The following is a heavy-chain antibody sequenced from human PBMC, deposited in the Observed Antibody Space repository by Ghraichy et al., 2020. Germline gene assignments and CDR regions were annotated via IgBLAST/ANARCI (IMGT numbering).Heavy chain of an antibody. CDR3: AGGGRAVDNF. J-gene: IGHJ4*02. D-gene: IGHD6-19*01. CDR2: FHHSGST. Sequence: SETLSLTCVVSGLSISSDHFWGWIRQPPGKGLEWIGSFHHSGSTDYNPSLKSRVTTSVDTSKNQFSLMLSFVTAADTAIYFCAGGGRAVDNFWGRGSLVTVSS. CDR1: GLSISSDHF. V-gene: IGHV4-38-2*01.